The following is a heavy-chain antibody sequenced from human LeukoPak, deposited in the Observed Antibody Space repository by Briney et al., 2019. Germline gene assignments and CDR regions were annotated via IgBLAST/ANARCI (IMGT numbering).Heavy chain of an antibody. CDR3: ATSVVGLSYDEHFQH. D-gene: IGHD2-15*01. J-gene: IGHJ1*01. Sequence: GGSLRLSCAASGFTVNTNHMHWVREAPGKGLEWVSAFYNGGSIYYLDSVKGRFTISRDSFKNTLYLQMNSLRVEDTAFYYCATSVVGLSYDEHFQHWGQGTLVTVSS. V-gene: IGHV3-53*01. CDR1: GFTVNTNH. CDR2: FYNGGSI.